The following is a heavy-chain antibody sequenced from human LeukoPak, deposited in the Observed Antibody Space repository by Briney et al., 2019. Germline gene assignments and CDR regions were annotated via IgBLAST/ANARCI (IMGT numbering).Heavy chain of an antibody. Sequence: GGSLRLSCAASGFTFDDYAMHWVRQAPGKGLEWVSGISWNSGNIGYADSVKGRFTISRDNSKNTLYLQMNSLRAEDTAVYYCARDGPATQFYDILTGYYAGGHAFDIWGQGTMVTVSS. D-gene: IGHD3-9*01. CDR2: ISWNSGNI. CDR3: ARDGPATQFYDILTGYYAGGHAFDI. CDR1: GFTFDDYA. V-gene: IGHV3-9*01. J-gene: IGHJ3*02.